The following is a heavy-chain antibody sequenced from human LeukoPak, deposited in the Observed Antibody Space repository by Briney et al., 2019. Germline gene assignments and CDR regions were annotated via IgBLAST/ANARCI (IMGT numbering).Heavy chain of an antibody. CDR2: INPCGSST. D-gene: IGHD2-2*01. V-gene: IGHV1-46*01. CDR1: GYTFTSYY. Sequence: ASVKVSCKACGYTFTSYYMHWVRQAPGRGLEWMGGINPCGSSTTCAQKFQGRVILNMDRSPRTLYMYMSSLRSEDTAVYYCARGSTRYYMDVWGKGTTVTVSS. J-gene: IGHJ6*03. CDR3: ARGSTRYYMDV.